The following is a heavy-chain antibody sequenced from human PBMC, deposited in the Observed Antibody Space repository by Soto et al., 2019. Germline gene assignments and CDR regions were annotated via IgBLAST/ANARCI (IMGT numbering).Heavy chain of an antibody. J-gene: IGHJ6*02. CDR1: GFTVSSNY. CDR3: ARDSQGLPAASPGFYYYGMDV. Sequence: PGGSLRLSCAASGFTVSSNYMSWVRQAPGKGLEWVSIIYPAGSTYYADSVQGRFTISRANSKNTLYLQMNSLRAEDTAVYYCARDSQGLPAASPGFYYYGMDVWGQGTTVTVSS. CDR2: IYPAGST. V-gene: IGHV3-53*01. D-gene: IGHD2-2*01.